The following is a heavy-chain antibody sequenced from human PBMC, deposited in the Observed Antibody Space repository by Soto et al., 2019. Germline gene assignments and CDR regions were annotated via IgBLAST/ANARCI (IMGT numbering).Heavy chain of an antibody. CDR1: GVSIHNSHSF. CDR3: GRVVEGATRHNDFDS. D-gene: IGHD1-1*01. J-gene: IGHJ5*01. CDR2: VYYSGGA. V-gene: IGHV4-39*01. Sequence: PSETLSLTCAVSGVSIHNSHSFWGWIRQPPGKGLEFIANVYYSGGAHYNPSFKSRVTISVDTATNQVSLRMSSVTAADTAVYFCGRVVEGATRHNDFDSWGQGTLVTVSS.